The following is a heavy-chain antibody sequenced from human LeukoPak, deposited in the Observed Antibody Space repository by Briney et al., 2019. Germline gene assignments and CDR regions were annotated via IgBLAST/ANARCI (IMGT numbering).Heavy chain of an antibody. J-gene: IGHJ4*02. Sequence: ASVKVSCKASGYTFTSYYMHWVRQAPGQGLEWMGIINPSGGSTSYAQKFQGRVTMTRDTSTSTVYMELSSLRSDDTAVYYCARSLMVRGVITPSDYWGQGTLVTVSS. D-gene: IGHD3-10*01. CDR1: GYTFTSYY. V-gene: IGHV1-46*01. CDR3: ARSLMVRGVITPSDY. CDR2: INPSGGST.